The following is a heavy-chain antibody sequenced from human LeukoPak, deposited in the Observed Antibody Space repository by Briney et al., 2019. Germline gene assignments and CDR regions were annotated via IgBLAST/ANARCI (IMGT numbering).Heavy chain of an antibody. V-gene: IGHV6-1*01. CDR2: TYYRSKWYN. Sequence: SQTLSLTCAISGDSVSSNSAAWNWIRQSPSRGLEWLGRTYYRSKWYNDYAVSVKSRITINPDTSKNQFSLQLNSVTPEDTAVYYCAREMVYRFGELLWNLSDYYYYGMDVWGQGTTVTVSS. CDR1: GDSVSSNSAA. D-gene: IGHD3-10*01. CDR3: AREMVYRFGELLWNLSDYYYYGMDV. J-gene: IGHJ6*02.